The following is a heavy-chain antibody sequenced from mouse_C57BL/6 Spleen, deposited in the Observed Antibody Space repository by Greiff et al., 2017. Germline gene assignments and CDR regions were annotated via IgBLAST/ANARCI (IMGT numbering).Heavy chain of an antibody. CDR2: IYPGSGNT. CDR1: GYSFTSYY. V-gene: IGHV1-66*01. Sequence: QVQLQPSGPELVKPGASVKISCKASGYSFTSYYIHWVKQRPGQGLEWIGWIYPGSGNTKYNEKFKGKATLTADPSSSTAYMQLSSLTSEDSAVYYCATYYSNYDAMDYWGQGTSVTVSS. CDR3: ATYYSNYDAMDY. J-gene: IGHJ4*01. D-gene: IGHD2-5*01.